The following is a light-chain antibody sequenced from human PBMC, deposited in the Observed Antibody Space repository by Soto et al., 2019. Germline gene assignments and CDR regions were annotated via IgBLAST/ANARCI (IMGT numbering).Light chain of an antibody. V-gene: IGKV1-39*01. CDR1: QSISNY. CDR3: QQSYSTPYT. J-gene: IGKJ2*01. Sequence: DIQMTQSPSSLSASVGDRATITCRASQSISNYLNWYQQKQGKAPKLLIYAASSLQSGVPSRFSGSGSGTDFTLTISSLQPEDFATYYCQQSYSTPYTFGQGTKLEIK. CDR2: AAS.